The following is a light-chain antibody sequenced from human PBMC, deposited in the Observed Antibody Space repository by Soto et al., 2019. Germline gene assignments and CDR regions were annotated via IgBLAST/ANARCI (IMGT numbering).Light chain of an antibody. V-gene: IGLV1-44*01. CDR1: SSNIASNT. J-gene: IGLJ1*01. CDR2: SND. Sequence: QSVLTQPPSASGTPGQRVTVSCSGSSSNIASNTVNWYQQLPGTAPKLLIYSNDQRPSGVPDRFSASKSGTSASLAISGLQYEDEADYYCASWDDSMNGQVFGTGTKVTVL. CDR3: ASWDDSMNGQV.